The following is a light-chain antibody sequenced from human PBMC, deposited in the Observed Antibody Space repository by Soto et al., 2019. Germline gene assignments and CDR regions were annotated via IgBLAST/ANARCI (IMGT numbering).Light chain of an antibody. Sequence: QSVLTQPASVSGSPGQSITISCTGTSSDVGGYNYVSWYQQYPGKAPKLMIFDVSNRPSGVSDRFSGSKSGNTASLTISGLQPEDEADYYCCSYTTSNNFYVFVTGTKVTVL. CDR3: CSYTTSNNFYV. CDR1: SSDVGGYNY. V-gene: IGLV2-14*01. J-gene: IGLJ1*01. CDR2: DVS.